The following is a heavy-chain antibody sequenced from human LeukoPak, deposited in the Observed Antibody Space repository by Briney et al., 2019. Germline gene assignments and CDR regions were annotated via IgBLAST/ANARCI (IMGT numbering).Heavy chain of an antibody. CDR3: ARGYGDYVGARFDY. CDR1: GGSISSYY. V-gene: IGHV4-59*01. J-gene: IGHJ4*02. CDR2: IYYSGRT. Sequence: PSETLSLTCTVSGGSISSYYWSWIRQPPGKGLEWIGYIYYSGRTNYNPSLKSRVTISVDTSKNQFSLKLSSVTAADTAVYYCARGYGDYVGARFDYWGQGTLVTVSS. D-gene: IGHD4-17*01.